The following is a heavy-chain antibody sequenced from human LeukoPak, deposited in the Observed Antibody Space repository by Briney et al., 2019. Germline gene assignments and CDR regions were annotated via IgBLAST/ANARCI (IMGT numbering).Heavy chain of an antibody. CDR2: IGNNGGGI. D-gene: IGHD7-27*01. Sequence: GGSLRLSCAASGFTFTSYTMYWVRQAPGKGLGWVSIIGNNGGGIHYAGSVRGRFTISRDNSKNTLYLQMTNLRVDDTALYYCAIDPNWETHNWGQGVLVTVSS. J-gene: IGHJ4*02. CDR1: GFTFTSYT. V-gene: IGHV3-23*01. CDR3: AIDPNWETHN.